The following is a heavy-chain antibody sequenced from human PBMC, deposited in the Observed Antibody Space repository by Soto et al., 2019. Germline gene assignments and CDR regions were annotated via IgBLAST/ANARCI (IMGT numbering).Heavy chain of an antibody. Sequence: EVQVEESGGGLVQPGGSLTLSCAVSGPTIDDYAMHWVRQVPGKGLEWVSGIHWNSGGMGYADSVKGRFTVSRDNAKNSLYLQMNSLRLEDTALYYCVKETGNYYDSSGYYFDYWGQGTLVTVSS. CDR2: IHWNSGGM. V-gene: IGHV3-9*01. J-gene: IGHJ4*02. D-gene: IGHD3-22*01. CDR1: GPTIDDYA. CDR3: VKETGNYYDSSGYYFDY.